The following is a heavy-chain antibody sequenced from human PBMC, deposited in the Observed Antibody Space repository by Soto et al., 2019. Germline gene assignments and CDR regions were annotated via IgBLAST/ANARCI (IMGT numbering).Heavy chain of an antibody. CDR1: GGTFSSYA. V-gene: IGHV1-69*01. CDR3: ARGSTVPTLHPHPYYFDY. D-gene: IGHD4-4*01. CDR2: IIPIFGTA. Sequence: QVQLVQSGAEVKKPGSSVKVSCKASGGTFSSYAISWVRQAPGQGLEWMGGIIPIFGTANYAQKFQGRVTITADESTSTAYMELSSLRSEDTAVYYCARGSTVPTLHPHPYYFDYWGQGTLVTVSS. J-gene: IGHJ4*02.